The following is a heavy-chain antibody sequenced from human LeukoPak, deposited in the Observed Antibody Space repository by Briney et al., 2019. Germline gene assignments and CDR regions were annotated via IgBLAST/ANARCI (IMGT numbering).Heavy chain of an antibody. V-gene: IGHV4-39*07. D-gene: IGHD3-22*01. CDR3: ASFNSHYYDSRRFDP. J-gene: IGHJ5*02. CDR2: IYYSGST. Sequence: PSETLSLTCTVSGGSISSSSYYWGWIRQPPGKGLEWIGSIYYSGSTHYNPSLKSRVTISVDTSKNHFSLKLSSVTAADTAVYYCASFNSHYYDSRRFDPWGQGTLVTVSS. CDR1: GGSISSSSYY.